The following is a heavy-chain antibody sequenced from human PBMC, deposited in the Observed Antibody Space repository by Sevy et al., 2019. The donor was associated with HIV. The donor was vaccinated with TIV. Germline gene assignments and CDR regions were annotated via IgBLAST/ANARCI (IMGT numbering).Heavy chain of an antibody. CDR1: GFTFSKYS. V-gene: IGHV3-23*01. CDR2: LSFGCGEI. D-gene: IGHD2-8*01. Sequence: GGSLRLSCAASGFTFSKYSMSWVRQPPGKGLEWVSTLSFGCGEINHADSVKGRFTISRDNSKNSLYVQMKNLGAEDTAVYYCAGEGCTKPHDYWGQGTLVTVSS. CDR3: AGEGCTKPHDY. J-gene: IGHJ4*02.